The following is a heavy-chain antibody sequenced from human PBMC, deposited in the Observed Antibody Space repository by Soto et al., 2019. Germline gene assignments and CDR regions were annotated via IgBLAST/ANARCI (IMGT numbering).Heavy chain of an antibody. CDR3: ARDRVESGYPEYFQH. D-gene: IGHD3-22*01. V-gene: IGHV3-53*01. CDR1: GFTFSSYG. CDR2: IYSGGST. Sequence: GGSLRVSCAASGFTFSSYGMHWVRQETGKGLEWVSVIYSGGSTYYADSVKGRFTISRDNSKNTLYLQMNSLRAEDTAVYYCARDRVESGYPEYFQHWGQGTLVTVSS. J-gene: IGHJ1*01.